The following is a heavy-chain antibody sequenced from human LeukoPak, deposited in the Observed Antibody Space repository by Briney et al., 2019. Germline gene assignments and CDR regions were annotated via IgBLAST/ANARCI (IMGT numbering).Heavy chain of an antibody. V-gene: IGHV1-18*01. J-gene: IGHJ4*02. CDR1: GYTFTSYG. CDR3: ARSRADYDILTGYYASPTTALDY. CDR2: ISAYNGNT. Sequence: ASVKVSCKASGYTFTSYGISWVRQAPGQGLEWMGWISAYNGNTNYAQKLQGRVTMTTDTSTSTAYMELRSLRSDDTAVYYCARSRADYDILTGYYASPTTALDYWGQGTLVTVSS. D-gene: IGHD3-9*01.